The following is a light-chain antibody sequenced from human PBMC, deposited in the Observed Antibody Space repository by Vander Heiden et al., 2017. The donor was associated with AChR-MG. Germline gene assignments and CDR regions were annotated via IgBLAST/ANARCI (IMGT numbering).Light chain of an antibody. J-gene: IGLJ2*01. CDR1: SSDVDAAYNY. CDR2: DVT. CDR3: QSYAASYTFEV. V-gene: IGLV2-11*01. Sequence: QSALTQPRSVSGSPGQSVTIPCTATSSDVDAAYNYVPGYQPPPGKAPKLIIYDVTKRPSGVPDRFSASQSGNTASLTISGLQAEDEADYYCQSYAASYTFEVFGGGTKLTVL.